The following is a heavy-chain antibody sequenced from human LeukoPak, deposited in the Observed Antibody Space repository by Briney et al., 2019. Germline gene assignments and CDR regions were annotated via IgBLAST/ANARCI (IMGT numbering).Heavy chain of an antibody. J-gene: IGHJ4*02. CDR3: ASGRYYDSSGYPDY. CDR2: IIPIFGTA. D-gene: IGHD3-22*01. Sequence: KISCKGSGYSFTSYWIGWVRQAPGQGLEWMGGIIPIFGTANYAQKFQGRVTITADKSTSTAYMELSSLRSEDTAVYYCASGRYYDSSGYPDYWGQGTLVTVSS. V-gene: IGHV1-69*06. CDR1: GYSFTSYW.